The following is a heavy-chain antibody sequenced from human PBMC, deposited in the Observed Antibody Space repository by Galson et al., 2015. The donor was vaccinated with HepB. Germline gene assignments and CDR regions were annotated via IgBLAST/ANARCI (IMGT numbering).Heavy chain of an antibody. CDR3: ARQDCTGGSCSFDF. D-gene: IGHD2-15*01. V-gene: IGHV3-21*01. J-gene: IGHJ4*02. CDR1: GFTFNIYA. Sequence: SLRLSCAASGFTFNIYAMAWVRQAPGKGLEWVSSISSSTTFIYSADSLAGRFSISRDNAKNSLYLQVTSLRAEDTALYYCARQDCTGGSCSFDFWGQGTLVTVSS. CDR2: ISSSTTFI.